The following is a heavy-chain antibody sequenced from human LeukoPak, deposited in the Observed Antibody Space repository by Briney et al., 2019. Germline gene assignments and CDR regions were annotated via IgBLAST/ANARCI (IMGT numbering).Heavy chain of an antibody. CDR3: ATRDYYDSSGLDF. CDR1: GFTFSSYE. V-gene: IGHV3-48*03. J-gene: IGHJ4*02. CDR2: ISSSGTTI. D-gene: IGHD3-22*01. Sequence: GGSLRLSCAASGFTFSSYEMNWVRQSPGKGLEWVSYISSSGTTIHYADSVKGRFTISRDNSKNTLYLQMNSLRAEDTAVYYCATRDYYDSSGLDFWGQGTLVTVSS.